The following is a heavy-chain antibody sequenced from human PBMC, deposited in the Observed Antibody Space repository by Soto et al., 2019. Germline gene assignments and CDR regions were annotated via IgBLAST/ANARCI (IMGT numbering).Heavy chain of an antibody. CDR2: ISGSGGST. Sequence: GGSLRLSCAASGFTFSSYAMSWVRQAPGKGLEWVSAISGSGGSTYYADSVKGRFTISRDNSKNTLYLQMNSLRAEDTAVYYCAKADSTVTTFYYYYYMDVWGKGTTVTVSS. V-gene: IGHV3-23*01. D-gene: IGHD4-17*01. CDR1: GFTFSSYA. J-gene: IGHJ6*03. CDR3: AKADSTVTTFYYYYYMDV.